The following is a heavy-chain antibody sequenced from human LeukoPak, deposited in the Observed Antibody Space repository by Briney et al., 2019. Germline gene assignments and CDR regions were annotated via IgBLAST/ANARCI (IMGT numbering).Heavy chain of an antibody. J-gene: IGHJ4*02. Sequence: SETLSLTCTVSGYSISSGYYWGWIRQPPGKGLEWIGYIYYSGNTCYNPSLKSRVTISVDTSQNQFSLKLSSVTAADTAVYYCATSTVTTSSVVAGYYWGQGTLVTVSS. CDR1: GYSISSGYY. V-gene: IGHV4-38-2*02. D-gene: IGHD4-17*01. CDR3: ATSTVTTSSVVAGYY. CDR2: IYYSGNT.